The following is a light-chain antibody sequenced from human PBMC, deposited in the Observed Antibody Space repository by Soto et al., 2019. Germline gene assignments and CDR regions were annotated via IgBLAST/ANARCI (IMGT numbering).Light chain of an antibody. Sequence: QSVLTQPPSASGTPGQRVTISCSGSSSNIGINTVSWYQQLPGTAPKLLIYTNNQRPSGVPDRFSGSKSGTSASLAISGLQSEDEADYYGAAWDDSLNGDVFGTGTKVTVL. J-gene: IGLJ1*01. CDR1: SSNIGINT. CDR3: AAWDDSLNGDV. V-gene: IGLV1-44*01. CDR2: TNN.